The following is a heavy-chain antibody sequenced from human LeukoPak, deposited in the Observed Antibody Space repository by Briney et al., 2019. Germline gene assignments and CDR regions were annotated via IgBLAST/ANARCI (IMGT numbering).Heavy chain of an antibody. CDR3: AREMSRFSYGYGSYYFDY. V-gene: IGHV1-69*05. J-gene: IGHJ4*02. CDR2: IIPVFGTT. Sequence: SVKVSCKASGGTFNNYAFSWVRQAPGQGLGWMGGIIPVFGTTNYAQKFQGRVTITTDESTSTAYMELSSLRSEDTAVYYCAREMSRFSYGYGSYYFDYWGQGTLVTVSS. CDR1: GGTFNNYA. D-gene: IGHD5-18*01.